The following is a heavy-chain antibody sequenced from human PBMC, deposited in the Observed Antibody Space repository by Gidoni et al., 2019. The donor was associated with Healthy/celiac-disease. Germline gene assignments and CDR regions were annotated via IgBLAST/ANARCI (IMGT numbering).Heavy chain of an antibody. CDR1: GCSISSSNW. D-gene: IGHD2-8*01. Sequence: QVQLPESGPGLVKPSGTLSLTCAVSGCSISSSNWWSWVRQPPGKGLEWIGEIYHSGSTNYNPSLKSRVTISGDKSKNQVSLKLSSVTAADTAVYYCARGMAPNDAFDIWGQGTMVTVSS. CDR3: ARGMAPNDAFDI. J-gene: IGHJ3*02. V-gene: IGHV4-4*02. CDR2: IYHSGST.